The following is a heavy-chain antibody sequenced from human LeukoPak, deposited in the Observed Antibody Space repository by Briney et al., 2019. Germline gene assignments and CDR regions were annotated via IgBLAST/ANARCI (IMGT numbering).Heavy chain of an antibody. D-gene: IGHD3-16*01. CDR3: ARDLPTAAENYAYYYYGMDV. V-gene: IGHV3-30*04. J-gene: IGHJ6*02. Sequence: PGRSLRLSCAASGFTFSSYAMHWVRQAPGKGLEWVAVISYDGSNKYYADSVEGRFTISRDNSKNTLYLQMNSLRAEDTAVYYCARDLPTAAENYAYYYYGMDVWGQGTTVTVSS. CDR2: ISYDGSNK. CDR1: GFTFSSYA.